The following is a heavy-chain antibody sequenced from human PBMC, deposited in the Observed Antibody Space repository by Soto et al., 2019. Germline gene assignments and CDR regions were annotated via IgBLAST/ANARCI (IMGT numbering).Heavy chain of an antibody. CDR2: IIPILGIA. CDR1: GVTFGSYT. V-gene: IGHV1-69*04. Sequence: AVKVSCKASGVTFGSYTISWVRQAPGQGLEWMGRIIPILGIANYAQKFQGRVTITADKSTSTAHMELSSLSSEYTALYYCAREGCSSTSCTEGAFDIWGQGTMVTGSS. CDR3: AREGCSSTSCTEGAFDI. J-gene: IGHJ3*02. D-gene: IGHD2-2*01.